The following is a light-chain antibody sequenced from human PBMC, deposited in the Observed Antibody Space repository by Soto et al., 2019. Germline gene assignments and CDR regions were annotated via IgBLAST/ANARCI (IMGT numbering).Light chain of an antibody. CDR1: QSVSSTY. CDR2: GTS. J-gene: IGKJ1*01. V-gene: IGKV3-20*01. CDR3: RHFGNSRWT. Sequence: EIVLTQSPGTLSSSPGERATLSCRASQSVSSTYLAWYQQRPGQAPRLLIYGTSRRASGIPDRFSGSGSGTDFTLIINRLEPEDFAVYFCRHFGNSRWTFGQGTRVEIK.